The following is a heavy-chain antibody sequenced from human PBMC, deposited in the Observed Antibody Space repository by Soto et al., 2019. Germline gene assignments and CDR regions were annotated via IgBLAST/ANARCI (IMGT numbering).Heavy chain of an antibody. D-gene: IGHD3-3*01. CDR1: GGYIRSYY. V-gene: IGHV4-59*01. CDR3: ARVGGAAAYYDFWSGSYNWFDP. Sequence: SETHSLTSTASGGYIRSYYWSWIRQPPGKGLEWIGYIYYSGSTNYNPSLKSRVTISVDTSKNQFSLTLSSVTAAATAVYYCARVGGAAAYYDFWSGSYNWFDPWGQGTLVTVSS. J-gene: IGHJ5*02. CDR2: IYYSGST.